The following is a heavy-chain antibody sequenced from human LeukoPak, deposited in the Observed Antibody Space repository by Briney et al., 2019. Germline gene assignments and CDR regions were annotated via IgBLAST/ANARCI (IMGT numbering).Heavy chain of an antibody. CDR3: ARAYSSSWYWNWFDP. CDR2: INQSGSA. Sequence: SETLSLTCAVYGGSFSGYYWSWIRQSPGKGLEWIGEINQSGSANYNPSLKSRVTISVDTSKNQFSLRLSSVTAADTAVYYCARAYSSSWYWNWFDPWGQGTLVTVSS. V-gene: IGHV4-34*01. CDR1: GGSFSGYY. D-gene: IGHD6-13*01. J-gene: IGHJ5*02.